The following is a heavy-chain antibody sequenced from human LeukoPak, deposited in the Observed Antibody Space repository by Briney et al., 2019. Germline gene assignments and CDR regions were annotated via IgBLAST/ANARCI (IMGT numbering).Heavy chain of an antibody. Sequence: PSETLSLTCTVSGGSVSSGSYYWSWIRQPPGKGLEWIGYIYYSGSTNYNPSLKSRVTISVDTSKNQFSQKLSSVTAADTAVYYCARVRRDGYNSPDYWGQGTLVTVSS. CDR2: IYYSGST. D-gene: IGHD5-24*01. J-gene: IGHJ4*02. CDR1: GGSVSSGSYY. CDR3: ARVRRDGYNSPDY. V-gene: IGHV4-61*01.